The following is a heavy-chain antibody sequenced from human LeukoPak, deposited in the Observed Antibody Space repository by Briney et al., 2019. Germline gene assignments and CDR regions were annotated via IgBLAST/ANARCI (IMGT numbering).Heavy chain of an antibody. CDR1: GGSFSGYY. CDR3: ARERTYYYDSSGWRNWFDP. J-gene: IGHJ5*02. V-gene: IGHV3-21*01. Sequence: ETLSLTCAVYGGSFSGYYWSWIRQPPGKGLEWVSSISSSSSYIYYADSVKGRFTISRDNAKNSLYLQMNSLRAEDTAVYYCARERTYYYDSSGWRNWFDPWGQGTLVTVSS. D-gene: IGHD3-22*01. CDR2: ISSSSSYI.